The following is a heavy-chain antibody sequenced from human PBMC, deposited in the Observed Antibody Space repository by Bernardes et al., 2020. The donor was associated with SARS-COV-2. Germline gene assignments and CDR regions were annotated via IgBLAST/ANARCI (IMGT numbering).Heavy chain of an antibody. CDR1: GFTFSNFY. CDR3: ARERGGGYFDS. V-gene: IGHV3-11*05. D-gene: IGHD3-16*01. Sequence: SLRLSCAASGFTFSNFYMSWFRLAPGKGLEWVSYITSGSTNTDYADSVKGRFTISRDDAKNSLYLQMSGLRVEDTAVYYCARERGGGYFDSWGQGSLVTVSS. J-gene: IGHJ4*02. CDR2: ITSGSTNT.